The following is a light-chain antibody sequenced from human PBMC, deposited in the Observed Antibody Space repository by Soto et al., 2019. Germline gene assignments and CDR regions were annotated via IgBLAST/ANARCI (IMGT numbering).Light chain of an antibody. CDR1: QSVSSTY. V-gene: IGKV3-20*01. J-gene: IGKJ2*01. CDR2: SAS. Sequence: EIVLTQSPGTLSLSPGERATLSCRASQSVSSTYIAWYQQNPGQAPRLLIYSASSRATGIPDRFSGSGSGTDFTLTISRLEPEDFAVYFCQQYGRSPPFTFGQGTKVDIK. CDR3: QQYGRSPPFT.